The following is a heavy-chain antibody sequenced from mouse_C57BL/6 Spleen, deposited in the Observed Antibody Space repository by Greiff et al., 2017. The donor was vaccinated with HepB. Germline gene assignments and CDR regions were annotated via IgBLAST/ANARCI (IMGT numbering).Heavy chain of an antibody. CDR1: GFTFSDYY. J-gene: IGHJ4*01. D-gene: IGHD2-5*01. CDR3: ARQGYSNPYYAMDY. Sequence: EVKLVESGGGLVQPGGSLKLSCAASGFTFSDYYMYWVRQTPEKRLEWVAYISNGGGSTYYPDTVKGRFTISRDNAKNTLYLQMSRLKSEDTAMYYCARQGYSNPYYAMDYWGQGTSVTVSS. V-gene: IGHV5-12*01. CDR2: ISNGGGST.